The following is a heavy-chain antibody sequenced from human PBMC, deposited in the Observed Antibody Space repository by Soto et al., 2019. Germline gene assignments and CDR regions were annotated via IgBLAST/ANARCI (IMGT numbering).Heavy chain of an antibody. D-gene: IGHD2-2*02. Sequence: GESLKISCKGSGYSFTSYWIGWVRQMPGKGLEWMGIIYPGDSDTRYSPSFQGQVTISADKSISTAYLQWSSLKASDTAMYYCARLSGCSSTSCYTHMDVWGQGTTVTVSS. CDR2: IYPGDSDT. CDR1: GYSFTSYW. J-gene: IGHJ6*02. V-gene: IGHV5-51*01. CDR3: ARLSGCSSTSCYTHMDV.